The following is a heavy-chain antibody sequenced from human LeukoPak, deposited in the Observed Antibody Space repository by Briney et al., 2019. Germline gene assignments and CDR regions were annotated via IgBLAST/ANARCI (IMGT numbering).Heavy chain of an antibody. CDR1: GYTFTSYD. D-gene: IGHD2-15*01. CDR3: ASQGYCSGGSCYSTNFDY. CDR2: IIPILGIA. J-gene: IGHJ4*02. V-gene: IGHV1-69*04. Sequence: ASVKVSCKASGYTFTSYDISWVRQAPGQGLEWMGRIIPILGIANYAQKFQGRVTITADKSTSTAYMELSSLRSEDTAVYYCASQGYCSGGSCYSTNFDYWGQGTLVTVSS.